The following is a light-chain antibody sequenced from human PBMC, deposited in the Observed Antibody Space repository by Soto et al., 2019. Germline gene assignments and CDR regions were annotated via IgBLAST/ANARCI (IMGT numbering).Light chain of an antibody. CDR1: SSDVGGYNY. Sequence: QSALTQRASLFGPTGHSITISCTGTSSDVGGYNYVSWYQQHPGKAPKLMIYEVSNRPSGVSNRFSGSKSGNTASLTISGLQAEDEADYYCSSYTSSSSSVFGTGTKVTVL. V-gene: IGLV2-14*01. J-gene: IGLJ1*01. CDR3: SSYTSSSSSV. CDR2: EVS.